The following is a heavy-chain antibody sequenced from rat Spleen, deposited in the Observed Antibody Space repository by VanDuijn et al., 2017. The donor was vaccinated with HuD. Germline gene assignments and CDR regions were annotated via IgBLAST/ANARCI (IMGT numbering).Heavy chain of an antibody. CDR2: ILYDGSST. J-gene: IGHJ2*01. V-gene: IGHV5-17*01. CDR1: VFTFSHYA. CDR3: ARGGCCRY. Sequence: EVQLVESEGRLVQPGPSLIISCAASVFTFSHYAMAWFRQTPKKGLEWVATILYDGSSTYYRDSVKSRFTISRDNAKSTLYLQINSLRSEDTATYYCARGGCCRYWGQGVMVTVSS. D-gene: IGHD3-2*01.